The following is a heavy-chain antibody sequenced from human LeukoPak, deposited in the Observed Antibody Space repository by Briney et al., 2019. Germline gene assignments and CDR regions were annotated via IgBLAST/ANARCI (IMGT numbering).Heavy chain of an antibody. V-gene: IGHV1-2*02. CDR1: GYTFSGYY. Sequence: GGSVKVSCTASGYTFSGYYMHWVRQAPGQGLEWVGCIKPNSGGTNYAQKFQGRVTMTRDTSISTAYMELSRLRSDDTAVYYCARVGGPVVTSFGFWGQGTLVTVSS. D-gene: IGHD4-23*01. J-gene: IGHJ4*02. CDR3: ARVGGPVVTSFGF. CDR2: IKPNSGGT.